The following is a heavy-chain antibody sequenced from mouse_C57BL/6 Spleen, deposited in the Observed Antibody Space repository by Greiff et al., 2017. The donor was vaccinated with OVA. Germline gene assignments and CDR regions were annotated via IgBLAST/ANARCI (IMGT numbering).Heavy chain of an antibody. CDR3: ARTTVVFDY. CDR2: IRNKANGYTT. CDR1: GFTFTDYY. V-gene: IGHV7-3*01. Sequence: EVHLVESGGGLVQPGGSLSLSCAASGFTFTDYYMSWVRQPPGKALEWLGFIRNKANGYTTEYSASVKGRFTISRDNSQSILYLQMNALRAEDSATYYCARTTVVFDYWGQGTTLTVSS. D-gene: IGHD1-1*01. J-gene: IGHJ2*01.